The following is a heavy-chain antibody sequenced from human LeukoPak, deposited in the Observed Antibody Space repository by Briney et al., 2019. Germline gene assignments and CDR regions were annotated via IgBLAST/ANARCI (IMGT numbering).Heavy chain of an antibody. CDR1: GGSISSSNW. V-gene: IGHV4-4*02. J-gene: IGHJ3*02. CDR3: ATVYSSGWYAGDDAFDI. Sequence: SETLSLTCAVSGGSISSSNWWSWVRPPPGKGLEWIGEIYHSGSTNYNPSLKSRVTISVDKSKNQFSLKLSSVTAADTAVYYCATVYSSGWYAGDDAFDIWGQGTMVTVSS. D-gene: IGHD6-19*01. CDR2: IYHSGST.